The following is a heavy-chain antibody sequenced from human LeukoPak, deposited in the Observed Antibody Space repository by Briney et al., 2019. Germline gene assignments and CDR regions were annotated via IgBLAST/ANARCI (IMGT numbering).Heavy chain of an antibody. CDR2: IYYSGST. CDR3: ARHVHGRFLPFDY. D-gene: IGHD3-3*01. J-gene: IGHJ4*02. Sequence: SETLSLTCTVSGGSFSSGGYYWGWIRQPPGKGLEWIGYIYYSGSTNYNPSLKSRVTISVDTSKNQFSLKLSPVTAADTAVYYCARHVHGRFLPFDYWGQGTLVTVSS. V-gene: IGHV4-61*08. CDR1: GGSFSSGGYY.